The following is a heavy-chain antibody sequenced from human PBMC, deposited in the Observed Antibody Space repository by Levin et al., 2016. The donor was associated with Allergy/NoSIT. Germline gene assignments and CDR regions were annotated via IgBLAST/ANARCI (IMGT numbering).Heavy chain of an antibody. CDR1: GGSISSSRYY. CDR2: IYSSGST. Sequence: SETLSLTCIVSGGSISSSRYYWGWIRQPPGKGLEWIGFIYSSGSTNYNPSLKSRVTMSVDTSKNQFSLNLRSVTAADTAVYYCARHSPPNWASTYFDVWGRGILVTVSS. V-gene: IGHV4-61*05. CDR3: ARHSPPNWASTYFDV. D-gene: IGHD7-27*01. J-gene: IGHJ2*01.